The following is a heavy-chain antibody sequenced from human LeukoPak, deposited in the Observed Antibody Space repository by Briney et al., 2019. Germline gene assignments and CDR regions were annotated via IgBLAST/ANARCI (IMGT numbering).Heavy chain of an antibody. Sequence: GGSLGLSCAASGFTFSSYGMHWVRQAPGKGLEWVAVISYDGSNKYYADSVKGRFTISRDNSKNTLYLQMNSLRVEDTAVYHCAKSPTYYYGSGSPILHGMDVWGQGTTVTVSS. J-gene: IGHJ6*02. CDR3: AKSPTYYYGSGSPILHGMDV. V-gene: IGHV3-30*18. D-gene: IGHD3-10*01. CDR1: GFTFSSYG. CDR2: ISYDGSNK.